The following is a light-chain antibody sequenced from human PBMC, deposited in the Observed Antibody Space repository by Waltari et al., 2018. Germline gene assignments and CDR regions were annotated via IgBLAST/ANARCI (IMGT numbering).Light chain of an antibody. V-gene: IGKV4-1*01. J-gene: IGKJ2*01. CDR2: WAS. CDR3: QQYYSTPET. CDR1: QSVLYNSNNKNY. Sequence: DIMMTQSPDSLAVSLGERATINCKSSQSVLYNSNNKNYLAWYQHKPGQPPKLLIYWASTRESGVPDRFSGSGSGTDFTLTITSLQAADVAVYFCQQYYSTPETFGQGTKLEIK.